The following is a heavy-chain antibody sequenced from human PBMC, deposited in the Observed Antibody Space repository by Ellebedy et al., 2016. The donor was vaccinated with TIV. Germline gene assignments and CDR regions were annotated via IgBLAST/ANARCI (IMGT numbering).Heavy chain of an antibody. CDR3: ARDLGGSYYYYFDY. CDR1: GFTVSNNY. CDR2: ISSSSSTI. Sequence: GGSLRLSXAASGFTVSNNYMSWVRQAPGKGLEWVSYISSSSSTIYYADSVKGRFTISRDNAKNSLYLQMNSLRDEDTAVYYCARDLGGSYYYYFDYWGQGTLVTVSS. V-gene: IGHV3-48*02. J-gene: IGHJ4*02. D-gene: IGHD1-26*01.